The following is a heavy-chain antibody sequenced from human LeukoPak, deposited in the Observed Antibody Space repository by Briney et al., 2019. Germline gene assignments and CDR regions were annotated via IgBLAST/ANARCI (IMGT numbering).Heavy chain of an antibody. Sequence: PSETLSLTCTVSGGSISSGGYYWSWIRQPPGKGLEWIGYIYHSGSTYYNPSLKSRVTISVDRSKNQFSLKLSSVTAADTAVYYCARVRGQLVDYWGQGTLVTVSS. D-gene: IGHD6-6*01. J-gene: IGHJ4*02. CDR2: IYHSGST. V-gene: IGHV4-30-2*01. CDR3: ARVRGQLVDY. CDR1: GGSISSGGYY.